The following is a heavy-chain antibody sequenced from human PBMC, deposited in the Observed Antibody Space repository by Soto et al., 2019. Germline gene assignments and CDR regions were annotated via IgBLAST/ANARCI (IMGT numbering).Heavy chain of an antibody. CDR2: IYYSGST. J-gene: IGHJ4*02. CDR3: ARDQHGDYVLDY. CDR1: GGSISSYY. D-gene: IGHD4-17*01. V-gene: IGHV4-59*01. Sequence: SETLSLTCTVSGGSISSYYWSWIRQPPGKGLEWIGYIYYSGSTNYNPSLKSRVTISVDASKNQFSLKLSSVTAADTAVYYCARDQHGDYVLDYWGQGTLVTVSS.